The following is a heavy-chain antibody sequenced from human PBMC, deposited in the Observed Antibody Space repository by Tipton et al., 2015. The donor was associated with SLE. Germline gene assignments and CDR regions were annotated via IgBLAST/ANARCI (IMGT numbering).Heavy chain of an antibody. CDR3: AKERSMAARGYFDY. Sequence: GSLRLSCAASGLTVSNNYMGWVRRAPGKGLEWVSIIYSNGDTYYADSVRGRFTISRHNSMNTLYLQMNILGPADTAVYYCAKERSMAARGYFDYWGQGTLVSVSS. D-gene: IGHD6-6*01. J-gene: IGHJ4*01. CDR2: IYSNGDT. V-gene: IGHV3-53*04. CDR1: GLTVSNNY.